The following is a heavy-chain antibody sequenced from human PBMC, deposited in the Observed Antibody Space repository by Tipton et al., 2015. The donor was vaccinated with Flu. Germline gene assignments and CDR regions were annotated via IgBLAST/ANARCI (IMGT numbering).Heavy chain of an antibody. D-gene: IGHD1-1*01. CDR2: IYTSGST. J-gene: IGHJ4*01. CDR1: GGSISTYY. Sequence: LRLSCTVSGGSISTYYWSWIRQPAGKGLEWIGRIYTSGSTNYNPSLKSRVTMSVDTSKNQFSLRLSSVTAADTAVYYCARGAGGPATAYDCWGHGTLVTVSS. V-gene: IGHV4-4*07. CDR3: ARGAGGPATAYDC.